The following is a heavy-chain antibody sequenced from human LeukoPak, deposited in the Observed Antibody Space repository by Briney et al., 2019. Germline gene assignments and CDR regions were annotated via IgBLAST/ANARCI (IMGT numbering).Heavy chain of an antibody. CDR1: GYSISSGYY. CDR2: IYHSGST. Sequence: SETLSLTCTVSGYSISSGYYWGWIRQPPGKGLEWIGSIYHSGSTYYNPSLKSRVTISVDTSKNQFSLKLSSVTAADTAVYYCARGYSSSWYGENWFDPWGQGTLVTVSS. CDR3: ARGYSSSWYGENWFDP. D-gene: IGHD6-13*01. J-gene: IGHJ5*02. V-gene: IGHV4-38-2*02.